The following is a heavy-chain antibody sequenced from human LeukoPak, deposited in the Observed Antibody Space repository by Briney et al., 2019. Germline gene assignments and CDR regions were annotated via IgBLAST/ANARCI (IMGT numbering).Heavy chain of an antibody. J-gene: IGHJ5*02. V-gene: IGHV4-39*07. Sequence: SETLSVTCTVSGGSISSSSYYWGWIRQPPGKGLEWIGSIYYSGSTYYNPSLKSRVTISVDTSKNQFSLKLSSVTAADTAVYYCARDIINSSSWTWGQGTLVTVSS. D-gene: IGHD6-13*01. CDR3: ARDIINSSSWT. CDR2: IYYSGST. CDR1: GGSISSSSYY.